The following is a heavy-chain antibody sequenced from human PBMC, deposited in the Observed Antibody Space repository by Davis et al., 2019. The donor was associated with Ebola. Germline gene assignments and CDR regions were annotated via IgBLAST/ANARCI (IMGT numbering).Heavy chain of an antibody. CDR2: MNPNSGNT. D-gene: IGHD3-3*01. Sequence: ASVKVSCKASGYTFTSYDINWVRQATGQGLEWMGWMNPNSGNTGYAQKFQGRVTMTRNTSISTAYMELSSLRSEDTAVYYCARGRYYDFWSGYYFVSSIYYCGMDVWGQGTTVTVSS. CDR3: ARGRYYDFWSGYYFVSSIYYCGMDV. V-gene: IGHV1-8*01. J-gene: IGHJ6*02. CDR1: GYTFTSYD.